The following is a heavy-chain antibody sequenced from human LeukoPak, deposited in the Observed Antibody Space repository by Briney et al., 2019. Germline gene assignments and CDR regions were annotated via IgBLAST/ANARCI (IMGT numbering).Heavy chain of an antibody. CDR1: RFTFSSYW. CDR3: ARGMLRGVTITAPFDY. Sequence: GGSLRLSCAASRFTFSSYWMHWVRQVPGKGLVWVSRIKSDGSSTSYGDSVKGRFTISRDNAKNTLYLQINSLRVEDTAVYYCARGMLRGVTITAPFDYWGEGTLVTVSS. D-gene: IGHD3-10*01. CDR2: IKSDGSST. V-gene: IGHV3-74*01. J-gene: IGHJ4*02.